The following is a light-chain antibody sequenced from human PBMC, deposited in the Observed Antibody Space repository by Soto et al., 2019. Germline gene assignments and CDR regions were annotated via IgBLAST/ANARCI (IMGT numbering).Light chain of an antibody. CDR2: GAS. Sequence: IQMTQSPSSLSASVGDTVTITXXASQNIDMYLNWYQQKPGKAPRVLISGASNLQSGVPSRFSGSGSGTDFTLTISSLQSEDFASYFCQHTFNSPPWTFGQATKVDI. V-gene: IGKV1-39*01. J-gene: IGKJ1*01. CDR1: QNIDMY. CDR3: QHTFNSPPWT.